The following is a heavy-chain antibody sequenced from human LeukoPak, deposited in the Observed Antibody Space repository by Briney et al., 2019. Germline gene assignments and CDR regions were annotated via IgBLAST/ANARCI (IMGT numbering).Heavy chain of an antibody. J-gene: IGHJ4*02. CDR1: GFTFSSYS. V-gene: IGHV3-21*01. CDR2: ISSSSSYI. Sequence: PGGSLRLSCAASGFTFSSYSMNWVRQALGKGMEWGSSISSSSSYIYYAESVKGRFTIFRENAKNSLYRQMSSLRAEDTSVYYCARDGADVVAATGGVGYWGQGTLVTVSS. D-gene: IGHD2-15*01. CDR3: ARDGADVVAATGGVGY.